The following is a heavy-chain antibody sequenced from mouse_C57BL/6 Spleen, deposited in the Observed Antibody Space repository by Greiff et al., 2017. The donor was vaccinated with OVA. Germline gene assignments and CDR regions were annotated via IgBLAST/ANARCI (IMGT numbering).Heavy chain of an antibody. CDR3: ARWDYDDGEAMDY. CDR1: GYTFTSYG. Sequence: QVQLKQSGAELARPGASVKLSCKASGYTFTSYGISWVKQRTGQGLEWIGEIYPRSGNTYYNEKFKGKATLTADKSSSTAYMELRSLTSEDSAVYFWARWDYDDGEAMDYWGQGTTVTVSS. V-gene: IGHV1-81*01. CDR2: IYPRSGNT. D-gene: IGHD2-4*01. J-gene: IGHJ4*01.